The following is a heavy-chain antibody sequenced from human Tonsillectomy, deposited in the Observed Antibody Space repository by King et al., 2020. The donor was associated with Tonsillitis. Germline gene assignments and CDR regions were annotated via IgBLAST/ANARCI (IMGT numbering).Heavy chain of an antibody. D-gene: IGHD3-10*01. CDR3: ARRHYGSGSYDY. J-gene: IGHJ4*02. Sequence: VQLQESGPGLLKPSETLSLTCAVSGGSISSYYWNWIRQPPGKGLEWIGYIYDSGSTKYNPSLKSRVTISVDTSKNQFSRKLSSVTAADTAVYYCARRHYGSGSYDYWGQGTLVTVSS. CDR1: GGSISSYY. CDR2: IYDSGST. V-gene: IGHV4-59*08.